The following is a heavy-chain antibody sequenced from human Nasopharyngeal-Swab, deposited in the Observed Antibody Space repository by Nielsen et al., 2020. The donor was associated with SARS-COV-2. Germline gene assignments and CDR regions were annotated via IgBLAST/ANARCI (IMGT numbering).Heavy chain of an antibody. J-gene: IGHJ4*02. D-gene: IGHD5-18*01. V-gene: IGHV3-9*01. Sequence: GGSLRLSCAASGFTFDDYAMHWVRQAPGKGLEWVSGISWNSGSIGYADSVKGRFTISRDNAKNSLYLQMNSLRAEDTALYYCAQEYSYGPYFDYWGQGTLVTVSS. CDR2: ISWNSGSI. CDR1: GFTFDDYA. CDR3: AQEYSYGPYFDY.